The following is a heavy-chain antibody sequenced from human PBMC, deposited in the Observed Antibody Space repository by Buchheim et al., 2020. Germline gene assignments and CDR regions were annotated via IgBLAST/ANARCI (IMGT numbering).Heavy chain of an antibody. CDR2: ISYDGSNK. Sequence: QVQLVESGGGVVQPGRSLRLPCAASGFTFSSYGMHWVRQAPGKGLEWVAVISYDGSNKYYADSVKGRFTISRDNSKNTLYLQMNSLRAEDTAVYYCAKDIRYYDFWSGQNYYYYGMDVWGQGTT. D-gene: IGHD3-3*01. CDR3: AKDIRYYDFWSGQNYYYYGMDV. CDR1: GFTFSSYG. J-gene: IGHJ6*02. V-gene: IGHV3-30*18.